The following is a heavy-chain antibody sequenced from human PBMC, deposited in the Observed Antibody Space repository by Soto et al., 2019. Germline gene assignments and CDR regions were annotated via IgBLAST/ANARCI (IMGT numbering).Heavy chain of an antibody. CDR1: GVSISSGGYC. CDR2: IYHSGST. CDR3: ARGEVVALGY. V-gene: IGHV4-30-2*01. D-gene: IGHD2-15*01. J-gene: IGHJ4*02. Sequence: QLQLQESGSGLVKPSQTLSLTCAVSGVSISSGGYCWSWIRQPPGKGMEWIGYIYHSGSTYYNPSLKSRVTILVDRFKNQFSLKLSSVPAADTAVYYCARGEVVALGYWGQGTLVTVSS.